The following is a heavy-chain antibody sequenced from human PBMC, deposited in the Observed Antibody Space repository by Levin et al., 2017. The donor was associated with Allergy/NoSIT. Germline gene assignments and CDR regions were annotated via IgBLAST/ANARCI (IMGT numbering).Heavy chain of an antibody. V-gene: IGHV3-48*04. D-gene: IGHD3-3*01. J-gene: IGHJ6*02. CDR3: ARGLRFLEGKYYYYGMDV. CDR1: GFTFSSYS. CDR2: ISSSSSTI. Sequence: GGSLRLSCAASGFTFSSYSMNWVRQAPGKGLEWVSYISSSSSTIYYADSVKGRFTISRDNAKNSLYLQMNSLRAEDTAVYYCARGLRFLEGKYYYYGMDVWGQGTTVTVSS.